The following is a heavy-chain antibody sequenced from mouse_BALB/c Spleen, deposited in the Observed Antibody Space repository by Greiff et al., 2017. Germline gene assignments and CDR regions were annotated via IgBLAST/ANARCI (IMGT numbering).Heavy chain of an antibody. V-gene: IGHV14-4*02. CDR1: GFNIKDYY. J-gene: IGHJ4*01. CDR2: IDPENGDT. CDR3: NACPRLRRMDY. D-gene: IGHD2-4*01. Sequence: EVKLVESGAELVRSGASVKLSCTASGFNIKDYYMHWVKQRPEQGLEWIGWIDPENGDTEYAPKFQGKATMTADTSSNTAYLQLSSLTSEDTAVYYCNACPRLRRMDYWGQGTSVTVSS.